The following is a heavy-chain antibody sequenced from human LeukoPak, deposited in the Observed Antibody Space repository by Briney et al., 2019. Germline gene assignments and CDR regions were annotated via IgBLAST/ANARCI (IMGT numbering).Heavy chain of an antibody. CDR1: GGSISSYF. V-gene: IGHV4-59*01. J-gene: IGHJ4*02. CDR2: IYYSGST. CDR3: ASYIWGRNFDY. Sequence: PSETLSLTCTVSGGSISSYFWNWIRQPPGKGPEWIGFIYYSGSTNYNPSLKSRVTMSVDTSRNQFSLKLSSVTAADTAVYYCASYIWGRNFDYWGQGTLVTVSS. D-gene: IGHD3-16*01.